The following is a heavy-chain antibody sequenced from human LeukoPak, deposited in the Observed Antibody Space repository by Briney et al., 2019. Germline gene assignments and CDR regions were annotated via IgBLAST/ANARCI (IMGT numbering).Heavy chain of an antibody. CDR1: GYSISSSYY. CDR2: IYYSGST. CDR3: ARRHLGNFDY. D-gene: IGHD1-26*01. V-gene: IGHV4-61*01. J-gene: IGHJ4*02. Sequence: SETLSLTCAVSGYSISSSYYWSWIRQPPGKGLEWIGYIYYSGSTNYNPSLKSRVTISVDTSKKQFSLKLSSVTAADTAVYYCARRHLGNFDYWGQGTLVTVSS.